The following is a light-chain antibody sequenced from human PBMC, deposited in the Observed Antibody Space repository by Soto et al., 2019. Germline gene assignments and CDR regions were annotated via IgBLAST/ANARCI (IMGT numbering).Light chain of an antibody. CDR2: KAS. V-gene: IGKV1-5*03. CDR1: QSISTW. J-gene: IGKJ2*01. Sequence: DIQMTQSPSTLSAPVGDRVTITCRASQSISTWLAWYQQKPGKAPKLLIYKASSLRNGVPSRFSGSGSGTEFTLTIYSLQPDDFASYYCQQYNGYPHTFGQGTKLEIK. CDR3: QQYNGYPHT.